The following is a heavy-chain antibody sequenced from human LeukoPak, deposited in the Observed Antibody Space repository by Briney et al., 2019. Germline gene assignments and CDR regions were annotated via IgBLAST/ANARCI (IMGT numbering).Heavy chain of an antibody. J-gene: IGHJ4*02. CDR3: ARHRPDLHGDFDF. D-gene: IGHD3-10*01. CDR2: AFYSVSP. Sequence: PSETLSLTRTVSGPSISPYRWSWIRQPPGKGLEWIGYAFYSVSPTYNPSLKSRLTISIERFANRFSLQLRSVTAADTAVYFCARHRPDLHGDFDFWGQGLLVAVSS. V-gene: IGHV4-59*08. CDR1: GPSISPYR.